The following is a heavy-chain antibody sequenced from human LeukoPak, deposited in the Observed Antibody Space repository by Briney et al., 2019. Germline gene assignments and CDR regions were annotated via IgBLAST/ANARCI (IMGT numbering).Heavy chain of an antibody. D-gene: IGHD4-23*01. J-gene: IGHJ4*02. Sequence: GASVKVSCKASGYTFTSYGISWVRQAPGQGLEWMGWISAYNGNTNYAQKLQGRVTMTRDTSISTAYMELSRLRSDDTAVYYCARDHYGGNGDYWGQGTLVTVSS. CDR1: GYTFTSYG. CDR3: ARDHYGGNGDY. CDR2: ISAYNGNT. V-gene: IGHV1-18*01.